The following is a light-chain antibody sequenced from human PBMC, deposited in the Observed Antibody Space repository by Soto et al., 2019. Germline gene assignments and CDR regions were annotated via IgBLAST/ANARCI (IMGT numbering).Light chain of an antibody. CDR3: SSYTTSNTRQIV. Sequence: QSALTQPASVSGSPGQSITISCTGTSSDVGGYNYVSWYQQHPGKAPKFMIYDVSNRPSGVSSRFSGSKSGNTASLTISGLQAEDEADYYCSSYTTSNTRQIVFGTGTQLTVL. J-gene: IGLJ1*01. CDR2: DVS. V-gene: IGLV2-14*01. CDR1: SSDVGGYNY.